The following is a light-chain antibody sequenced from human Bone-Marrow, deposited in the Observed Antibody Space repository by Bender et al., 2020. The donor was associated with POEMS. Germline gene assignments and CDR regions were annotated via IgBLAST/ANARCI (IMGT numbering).Light chain of an antibody. Sequence: QSVLTQPPSASGTPGQKVTISCSGSSSNIGAGFDIHWYQQLPGTAPKLLIYTNSRRPSGVPDRFSGSKSGTSASLAITGLQAEDEADYYCCSYAGRSILWVFGGGTQLTVL. CDR1: SSNIGAGFD. CDR2: TNS. J-gene: IGLJ3*02. CDR3: CSYAGRSILWV. V-gene: IGLV1-40*01.